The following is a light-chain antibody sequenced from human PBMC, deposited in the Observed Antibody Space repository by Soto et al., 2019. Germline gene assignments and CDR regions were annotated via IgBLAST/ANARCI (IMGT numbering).Light chain of an antibody. CDR1: QSVSSY. Sequence: EIVLTQSPATLSLSPGERATLSCRASQSVSSYLAWYQQKPGQAPRLLIYDASNRATGISARFSGSGSGTDFTLTISSLEPEDFAVYYCQQRSNWPSTWTFGQGTKVDIK. V-gene: IGKV3-11*01. CDR3: QQRSNWPSTWT. CDR2: DAS. J-gene: IGKJ1*01.